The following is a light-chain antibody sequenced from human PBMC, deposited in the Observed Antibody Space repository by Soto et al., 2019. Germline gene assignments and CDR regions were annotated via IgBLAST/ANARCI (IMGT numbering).Light chain of an antibody. J-gene: IGKJ1*01. CDR3: QQYGSSRET. Sequence: EFMLTQSPGTLSLSPGERATLSCRASQTVRNNYLAWYQQKPGQAPRLLIYGASSRATGIPDRFSGSGSGTDFTLTISRLEPEDFAVYYCQQYGSSRETFGQGTKVDI. CDR1: QTVRNNY. V-gene: IGKV3-20*01. CDR2: GAS.